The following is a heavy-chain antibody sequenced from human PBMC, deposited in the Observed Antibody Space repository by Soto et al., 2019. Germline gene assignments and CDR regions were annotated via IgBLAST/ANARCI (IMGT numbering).Heavy chain of an antibody. CDR1: GFTFSSYG. D-gene: IGHD6-13*01. Sequence: QVQLVESGGGVVQPGRSLRLSCAASGFTFSSYGMHWVRQAPGKGLEWVAVISYDGSNKYYADSVKGRFTISRDNSKNTLYLQMNSLRAEDTAVYYCAKDLIIAAAGTGIDCWGQGTLVTVSS. CDR2: ISYDGSNK. J-gene: IGHJ4*02. V-gene: IGHV3-30*18. CDR3: AKDLIIAAAGTGIDC.